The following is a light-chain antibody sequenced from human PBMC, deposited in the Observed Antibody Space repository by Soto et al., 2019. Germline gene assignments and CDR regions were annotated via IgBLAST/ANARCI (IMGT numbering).Light chain of an antibody. V-gene: IGKV1-39*01. J-gene: IGKJ1*01. CDR2: AAS. CDR3: QQTYSAPRT. Sequence: DIQMTQSPSSLSASVGDRVTITCRASQSISTHLNWYQQKPGKAPNLLIYAASSLQSGVPSRFSGSGSGTDFTLTIGSLQPEDFATYYCQQTYSAPRTFGQGTKVDIK. CDR1: QSISTH.